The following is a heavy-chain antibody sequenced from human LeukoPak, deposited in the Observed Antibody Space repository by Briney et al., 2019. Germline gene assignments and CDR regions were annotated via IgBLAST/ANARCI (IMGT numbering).Heavy chain of an antibody. CDR2: ISSSGCSI. CDR3: ARGDIRRFDY. CDR1: GFTFSSYE. V-gene: IGHV3-48*03. D-gene: IGHD3-16*01. Sequence: PGGSLRLSCAASGFTFSSYEMNWVREAPGKGLEWVSYISSSGCSIYYADSVKARFTISRDNAENSLYLQVNSLRGGDTAVYYCARGDIRRFDYWGQGTLVSVSS. J-gene: IGHJ4*02.